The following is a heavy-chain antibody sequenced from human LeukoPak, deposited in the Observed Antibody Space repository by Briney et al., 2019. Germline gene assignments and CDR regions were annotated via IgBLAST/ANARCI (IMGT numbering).Heavy chain of an antibody. V-gene: IGHV4-59*01. CDR3: AGSYSSGFNFDY. Sequence: SETLSLTCTVSGGSISSYYWSWIRQPPGKGLEWIGYIYYSGSTNYNPSLKSRVTISVDTSKNQFSLKLSSVTAADTAVYYCAGSYSSGFNFDYWGQGTLVTVSS. J-gene: IGHJ4*02. CDR2: IYYSGST. CDR1: GGSISSYY. D-gene: IGHD3-22*01.